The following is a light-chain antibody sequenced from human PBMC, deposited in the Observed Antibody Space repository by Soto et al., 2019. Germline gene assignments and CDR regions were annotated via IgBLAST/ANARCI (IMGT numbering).Light chain of an antibody. Sequence: EIVLTQSPGTLSLSPGERATLSCRSSQNVDSNYLAWYQQKPGQAPRIIIFGASGRATGIPDRFSGSGSGTDFTLTISRLEPEDVAVYYCQQYGSLSWTFGQGTKVEIK. J-gene: IGKJ1*01. V-gene: IGKV3-20*01. CDR2: GAS. CDR1: QNVDSNY. CDR3: QQYGSLSWT.